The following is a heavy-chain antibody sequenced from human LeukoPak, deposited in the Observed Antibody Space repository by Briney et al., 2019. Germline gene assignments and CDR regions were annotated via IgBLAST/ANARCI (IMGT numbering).Heavy chain of an antibody. CDR3: ARGYGNVDY. Sequence: PSETLSLTCTVSGGSISSYYWSWIRQPPGKGLEWIGYIYYSGSTNYNPSLKSRVTISVDTSKNQFSLKLSSVTAADTAVYYCARGYGNVDYWGQGTLVTVSS. J-gene: IGHJ4*02. V-gene: IGHV4-59*08. CDR2: IYYSGST. CDR1: GGSISSYY. D-gene: IGHD5-18*01.